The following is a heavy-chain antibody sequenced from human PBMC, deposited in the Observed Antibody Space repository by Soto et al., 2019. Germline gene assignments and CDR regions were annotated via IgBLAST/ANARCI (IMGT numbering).Heavy chain of an antibody. Sequence: PSETLSLTCTVSGGSIYTYSWTWIRQPAGKGLEWIGHIYSSGSANYNPSLKGRVSMSVDTSKNQFSLKLNSVTAADTAVYYCATIVGANDYWGQGTLVTVSS. D-gene: IGHD1-26*01. CDR2: IYSSGSA. V-gene: IGHV4-4*07. CDR1: GGSIYTYS. J-gene: IGHJ4*02. CDR3: ATIVGANDY.